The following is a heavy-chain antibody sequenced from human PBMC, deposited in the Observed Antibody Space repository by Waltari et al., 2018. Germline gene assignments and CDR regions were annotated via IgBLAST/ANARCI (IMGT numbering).Heavy chain of an antibody. J-gene: IGHJ4*02. V-gene: IGHV3-48*01. D-gene: IGHD1-26*01. CDR3: ARDEAIVGATLDY. CDR2: ISSSSSTI. CDR1: GFTFSSYS. Sequence: EVQLVESGGGLVQPGGSLRLYCAASGFTFSSYSMNWVRQAPGKGLEWVSYISSSSSTIYYADSVKGRFTISRDNAKNSLYLQMNSLRAEDTAVYYCARDEAIVGATLDYWGQGTLVTVSS.